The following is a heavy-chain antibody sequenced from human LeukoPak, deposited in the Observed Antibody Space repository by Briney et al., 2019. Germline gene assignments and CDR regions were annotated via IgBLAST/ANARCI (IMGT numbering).Heavy chain of an antibody. V-gene: IGHV3-49*03. D-gene: IGHD2-21*02. CDR3: TRGRIIVVVTALPSYFDY. J-gene: IGHJ4*02. Sequence: GRSLRLSCTASGFTFGDYAMSWFRQAPGKGLEWVGFIRSKAYGGTTEYAASVKGRFTISRDDSKSIAYLQTNSLKTEDTAVYYCTRGRIIVVVTALPSYFDYWGQGTLVTVSS. CDR1: GFTFGDYA. CDR2: IRSKAYGGTT.